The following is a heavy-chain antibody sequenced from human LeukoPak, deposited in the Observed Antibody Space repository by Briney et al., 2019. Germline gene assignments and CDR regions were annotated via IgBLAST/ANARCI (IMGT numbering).Heavy chain of an antibody. CDR3: ACGAAAGIFDY. J-gene: IGHJ4*02. CDR1: GGSFSNYA. D-gene: IGHD6-13*01. Sequence: SVKVSCKASGGSFSNYAVSWVRQAPGQGLEWMGGIIPIFPTANYARKFQGRVTITADKSTSTAYMELSSLRSEDTALYYCACGAAAGIFDYWGQGTLVTVSS. CDR2: IIPIFPTA. V-gene: IGHV1-69*06.